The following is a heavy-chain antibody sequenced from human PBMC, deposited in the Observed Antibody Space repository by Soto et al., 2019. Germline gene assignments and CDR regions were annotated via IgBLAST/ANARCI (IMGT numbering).Heavy chain of an antibody. V-gene: IGHV4-30-4*01. Sequence: SETLSLTCTVSGGSISSGDYYWSWIRQPPGKGLEWIGYIYYSGSTYYNPSLKSRVTISVDTSKNQFSLKLSSVTAADTAVYYCASGEDGYKPYFDYWGQGTLVTVSS. CDR2: IYYSGST. CDR1: GGSISSGDYY. D-gene: IGHD5-12*01. J-gene: IGHJ4*02. CDR3: ASGEDGYKPYFDY.